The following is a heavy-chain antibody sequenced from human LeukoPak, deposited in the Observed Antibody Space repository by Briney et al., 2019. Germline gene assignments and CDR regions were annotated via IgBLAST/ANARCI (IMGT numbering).Heavy chain of an antibody. CDR2: ISYDGSNK. CDR3: ARGSQLLHYFDY. D-gene: IGHD2-2*01. CDR1: GFTFSSYA. J-gene: IGHJ4*02. V-gene: IGHV3-30-3*01. Sequence: GGSLRLSCAASGFTFSSYAMHWVRQAPGKGLEWVAVISYDGSNKYYADSVKGRFTISRDNSKNTLYLQMNSLRAEDTAVYYCARGSQLLHYFDYWGQGTLVTVSS.